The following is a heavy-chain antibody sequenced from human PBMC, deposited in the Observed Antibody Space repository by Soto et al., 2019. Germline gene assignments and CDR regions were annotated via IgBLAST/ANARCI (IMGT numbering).Heavy chain of an antibody. CDR3: TRDSYGSGSYFPDFDY. CDR1: GFTYSNAD. V-gene: IGHV3-23*01. D-gene: IGHD3-10*01. CDR2: ITGSGVST. J-gene: IGHJ4*02. Sequence: PGGSLRLSCAASGFTYSNADMSWVRQAPGKGLEWVSSITGSGVSTYYADSVKGRPTISRDNAENSLFLQMNSLRAEDTAVYYRTRDSYGSGSYFPDFDYWGPGTLVTVSS.